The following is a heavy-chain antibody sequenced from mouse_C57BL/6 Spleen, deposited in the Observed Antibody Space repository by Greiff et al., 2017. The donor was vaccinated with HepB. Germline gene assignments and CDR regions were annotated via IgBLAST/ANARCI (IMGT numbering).Heavy chain of an antibody. J-gene: IGHJ4*01. V-gene: IGHV5-9*01. D-gene: IGHD2-2*01. CDR1: GFTFSSYT. CDR2: ISGGGGNT. Sequence: EVKLQESGGGLVKPGGSLKLSCAASGFTFSSYTMSWVRQTPEKRLEWVATISGGGGNTYYPDSVKGRFTISRDNDKNTLYLQMSSLRSEDTALYYCARRGVTTAMDYWGQGTSVTVSS. CDR3: ARRGVTTAMDY.